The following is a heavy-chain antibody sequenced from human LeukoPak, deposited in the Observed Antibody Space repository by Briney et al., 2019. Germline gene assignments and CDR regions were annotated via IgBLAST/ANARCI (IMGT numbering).Heavy chain of an antibody. Sequence: GGSLILSCAASGFTFSSYAMSWVRQAPGKGLEWVSAISGSGGSTYYADSVKGRFTISRDNSKNTLYLQMNSLRAEDTAVYYCAKDHDTYGGLTTSDYWGQGTLVTVSS. D-gene: IGHD4/OR15-4a*01. V-gene: IGHV3-23*01. J-gene: IGHJ4*02. CDR2: ISGSGGST. CDR3: AKDHDTYGGLTTSDY. CDR1: GFTFSSYA.